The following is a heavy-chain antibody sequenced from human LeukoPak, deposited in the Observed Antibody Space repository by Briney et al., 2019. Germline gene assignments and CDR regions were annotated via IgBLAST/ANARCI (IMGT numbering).Heavy chain of an antibody. CDR1: GYSFSSYW. J-gene: IGHJ4*02. CDR3: ARAYSTSWSAGGY. Sequence: GESLKISCKGSGYSFSSYWIGWVRQMPGKGLEWMGIIYPADSDTRYSPSFQGQVTISVDKSISTAYLQWSSLKASDTAIYYCARAYSTSWSAGGYWGQGTLVTVSS. D-gene: IGHD6-13*01. CDR2: IYPADSDT. V-gene: IGHV5-51*01.